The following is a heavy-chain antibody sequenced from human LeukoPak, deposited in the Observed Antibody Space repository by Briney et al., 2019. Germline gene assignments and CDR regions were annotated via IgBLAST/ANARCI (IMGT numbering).Heavy chain of an antibody. Sequence: GGSLRLSCAASGFTFSNAWMNWVRQAPGKGLEWVGRIKSKTDGGTTDYAAPVKGRFTISRDDSKNTLYLQMNSLKTEDTAVYYCTTEGPYYDFWSGYYIKPFDYWGQGTLATVSS. CDR3: TTEGPYYDFWSGYYIKPFDY. CDR2: IKSKTDGGTT. D-gene: IGHD3-3*01. J-gene: IGHJ4*02. V-gene: IGHV3-15*07. CDR1: GFTFSNAW.